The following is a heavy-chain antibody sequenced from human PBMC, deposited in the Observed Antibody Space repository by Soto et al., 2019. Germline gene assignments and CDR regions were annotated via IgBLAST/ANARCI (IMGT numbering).Heavy chain of an antibody. CDR3: ARDSVEMATPMGNWFDP. J-gene: IGHJ5*02. Sequence: GGSLRLSCAASGFTFSSYWMSWVRQAPGKGLEWVANIKQDGSEKYYVDSVKGRFTISRDNAKNSLYLQMNSLRAEDTAVYYCARDSVEMATPMGNWFDPWGQGTLVTVSS. CDR2: IKQDGSEK. V-gene: IGHV3-7*05. CDR1: GFTFSSYW. D-gene: IGHD5-12*01.